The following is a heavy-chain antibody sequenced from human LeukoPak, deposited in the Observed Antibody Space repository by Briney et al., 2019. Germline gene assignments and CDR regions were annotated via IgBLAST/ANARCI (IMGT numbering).Heavy chain of an antibody. CDR1: GYTFTGYY. D-gene: IGHD3-22*01. J-gene: IGHJ4*02. CDR2: INPNSGGT. V-gene: IGHV1-2*02. Sequence: ASVKVSCKASGYTFTGYYIHWVRQAPGQGLEWMGWINPNSGGTNYAQKFQGRVTMTRDTSISTAYMELSRLRSDDTAVYYCARESLPYYYDSSGYYYVWGQGTLVTVSS. CDR3: ARESLPYYYDSSGYYYV.